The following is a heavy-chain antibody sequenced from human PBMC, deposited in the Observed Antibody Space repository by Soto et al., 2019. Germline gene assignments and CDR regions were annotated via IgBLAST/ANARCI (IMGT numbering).Heavy chain of an antibody. CDR3: ARAPTELEFGGEQWFDP. CDR2: IKQDGSEK. V-gene: IGHV3-7*01. CDR1: GFTFSSYW. Sequence: GGSLRLSCAASGFTFSSYWMSWVRQAPGKGLEWVANIKQDGSEKYYVDSVKGRFTISRDNAKNSLYLQMNSLRAEDTAVYYCARAPTELEFGGEQWFDPWGQGTLVTVSS. D-gene: IGHD3-16*01. J-gene: IGHJ5*02.